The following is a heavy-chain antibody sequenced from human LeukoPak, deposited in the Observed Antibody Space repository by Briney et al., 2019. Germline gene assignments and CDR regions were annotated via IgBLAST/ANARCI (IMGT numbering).Heavy chain of an antibody. J-gene: IGHJ4*02. CDR3: AREGIYSGYVLTDY. V-gene: IGHV1-18*01. CDR1: GSTFSSHA. Sequence: ASVKVSCKASGSTFSSHAISWVRQAPGQGLEWMGWISAYNGNTNYAQKLQGRVTMTTDTSTSTAYMELRSLRSDDTAVYYCAREGIYSGYVLTDYWGQGTLVTVSS. CDR2: ISAYNGNT. D-gene: IGHD5-12*01.